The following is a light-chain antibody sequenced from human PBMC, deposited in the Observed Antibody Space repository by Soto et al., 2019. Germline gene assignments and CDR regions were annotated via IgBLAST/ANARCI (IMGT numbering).Light chain of an antibody. Sequence: DIQMTQSPSSLSASVGDRVTITCQASQDIKNYLNWYQQKPGKAPKLLIYDASSLESGVPSRFSGSGSGTEFTLTITSLQPDDFATYYCQQYNSYPWTFGQGTKVDIK. CDR2: DAS. J-gene: IGKJ1*01. CDR1: QDIKNY. CDR3: QQYNSYPWT. V-gene: IGKV1-5*01.